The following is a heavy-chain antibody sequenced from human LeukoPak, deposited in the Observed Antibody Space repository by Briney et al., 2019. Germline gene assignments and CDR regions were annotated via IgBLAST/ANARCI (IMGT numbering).Heavy chain of an antibody. Sequence: SETLSLTCTVSGGSVSSYYWSWIRQPPGKGLEWIGYIYYSGSTNYNPSLKSRVTISVDTSKNQFSLKLSSVTAADTAVYYCARGTPPGNFDYWGQGTLVTVSS. J-gene: IGHJ4*02. CDR2: IYYSGST. V-gene: IGHV4-59*02. D-gene: IGHD1-26*01. CDR3: ARGTPPGNFDY. CDR1: GGSVSSYY.